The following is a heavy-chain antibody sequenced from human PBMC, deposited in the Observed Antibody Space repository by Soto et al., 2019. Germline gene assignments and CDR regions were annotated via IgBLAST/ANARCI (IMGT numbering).Heavy chain of an antibody. J-gene: IGHJ6*02. V-gene: IGHV3-9*01. CDR1: GFTFDDYA. Sequence: SLRLSCAASGFTFDDYAMHWVRQAPGKGLEWVSGISWNSGSIGYADSVKGRFTISRDNAKNSLYLQMNSLRAEDTALYYCAKDSSPHIVVVVAATDSPHGMVVWGQGTTVTVSS. D-gene: IGHD2-15*01. CDR2: ISWNSGSI. CDR3: AKDSSPHIVVVVAATDSPHGMVV.